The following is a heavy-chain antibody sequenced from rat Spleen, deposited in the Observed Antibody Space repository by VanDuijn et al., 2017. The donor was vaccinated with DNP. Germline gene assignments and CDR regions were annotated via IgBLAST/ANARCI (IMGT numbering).Heavy chain of an antibody. D-gene: IGHD1-12*01. CDR2: IGPSGVAT. CDR1: GLTFSNHF. J-gene: IGHJ4*01. V-gene: IGHV5-25*01. CDR3: TRHRTIMPYYYAMDA. Sequence: EVQLVESGGGLVQPGRSLRLSCTVSGLTFSNHFMAWVRRSPTKGLEWVASIGPSGVATYYRDFVKGRFTISRDNAKSTLYLQMDSLRSEDTATYYCTRHRTIMPYYYAMDAWGQGASVTVSS.